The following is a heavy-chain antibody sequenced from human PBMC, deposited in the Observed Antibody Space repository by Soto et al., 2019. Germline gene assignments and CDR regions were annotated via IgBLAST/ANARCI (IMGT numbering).Heavy chain of an antibody. CDR2: IAVXXXGX. D-gene: IGHD6-19*01. Sequence: GASVKVSCKASGFTFTSSAVQLVRQARGQRLEWIGXIAVXXXGXNXAXKXXXXVTMTRDTSISTAYMELSRLKSDDTAVYYCARDYYSSGWYDYFDYWGQGTLVTVSS. CDR1: GFTFTSSA. CDR3: ARDYYSSGWYDYFDY. V-gene: IGHV1-58*01. J-gene: IGHJ4*02.